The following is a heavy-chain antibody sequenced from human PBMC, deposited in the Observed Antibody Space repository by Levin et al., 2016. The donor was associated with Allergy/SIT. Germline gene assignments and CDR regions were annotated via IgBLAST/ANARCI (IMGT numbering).Heavy chain of an antibody. J-gene: IGHJ4*02. D-gene: IGHD2-8*01. V-gene: IGHV3-72*01. CDR3: ARVARPPRDCTNIACYGAFDF. CDR2: TKNKVQSYTT. CDR1: GFTFSDHY. Sequence: GGSLRLSCAASGFTFSDHYMDWVRQAPGKGLEWVGRTKNKVQSYTTEYATSVKGRITIWRDDSKNSLYLQMNTLKTDDTAVYYCARVARPPRDCTNIACYGAFDFWGQGILVTVSS.